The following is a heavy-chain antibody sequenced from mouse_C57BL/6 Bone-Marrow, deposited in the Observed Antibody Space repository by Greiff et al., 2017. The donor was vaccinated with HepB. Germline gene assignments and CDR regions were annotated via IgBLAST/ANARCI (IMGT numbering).Heavy chain of an antibody. CDR3: ARLATTVAEGYFDV. CDR1: GYAFTNYL. V-gene: IGHV1-54*01. D-gene: IGHD1-1*01. Sequence: VNVVESGAELVRPGTSVKVSCKASGYAFTNYLIEWVKQRPGQGLEWIGVINPGSGGTNYNEKFKGKATLTADKSSSTAYMQLSSLTSEDSAVYFCARLATTVAEGYFDVWGTGTTVTVSS. J-gene: IGHJ1*03. CDR2: INPGSGGT.